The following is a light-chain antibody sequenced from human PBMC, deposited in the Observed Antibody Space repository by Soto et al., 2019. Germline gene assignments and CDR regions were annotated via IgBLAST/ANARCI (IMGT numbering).Light chain of an antibody. J-gene: IGKJ2*01. CDR1: QSVSSSY. CDR2: GAS. V-gene: IGKV3-20*01. Sequence: EIVLTQSPGTLSLSPGERATLSCRASQSVSSSYLAWYQQKPGQAPRLLIYGASSRATGIPDRFSGSGSGTDFTLTISRLEQVDFAVYYCQQYGSSPPRYTFGQGTKLEIK. CDR3: QQYGSSPPRYT.